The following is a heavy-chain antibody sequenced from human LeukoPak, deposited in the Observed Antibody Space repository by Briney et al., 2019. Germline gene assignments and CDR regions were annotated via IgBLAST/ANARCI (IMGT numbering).Heavy chain of an antibody. J-gene: IGHJ4*02. CDR3: ARSRYCSSTSCYEVFDY. Sequence: PSETLSLTCTVSGGSISSYYWSWIRQPAGKGLEWIGRIYTSGSTNYNPSLKSRVTMSVDTSKNQFSLKLSSVTAADTAVYYCARSRYCSSTSCYEVFDYWGQGTLVTVSS. D-gene: IGHD2-2*01. CDR1: GGSISSYY. CDR2: IYTSGST. V-gene: IGHV4-4*07.